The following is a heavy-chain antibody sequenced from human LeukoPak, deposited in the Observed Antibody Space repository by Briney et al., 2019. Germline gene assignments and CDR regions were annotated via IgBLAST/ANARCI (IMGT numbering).Heavy chain of an antibody. CDR2: ISRSGRTI. J-gene: IGHJ6*02. Sequence: GGSLRLSCAASGFTFRSYNMNWVRQAPAKGLDWVSCISRSGRTIFYADSVKGRFTISRDNAKNSLYLQTNSLRAEDTGAYHCARGDGYCSSSSCHAGPSCGLDVWGQGTTVTVSS. V-gene: IGHV3-48*04. D-gene: IGHD2-2*03. CDR1: GFTFRSYN. CDR3: ARGDGYCSSSSCHAGPSCGLDV.